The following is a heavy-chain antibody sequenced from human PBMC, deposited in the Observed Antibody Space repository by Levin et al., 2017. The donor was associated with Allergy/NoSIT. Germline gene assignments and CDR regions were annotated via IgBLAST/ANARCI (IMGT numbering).Heavy chain of an antibody. Sequence: LSLTCAASGFTFSSYAMSWVRQAPGKGLEWVSAISGSGGSTYYADSVKGRFTISRDNSKNTLYLQMNSLRAEDTAVYYCAKGATVTNRPYYFDYWGQGTLVTVSS. CDR3: AKGATVTNRPYYFDY. CDR2: ISGSGGST. V-gene: IGHV3-23*01. J-gene: IGHJ4*02. D-gene: IGHD4-17*01. CDR1: GFTFSSYA.